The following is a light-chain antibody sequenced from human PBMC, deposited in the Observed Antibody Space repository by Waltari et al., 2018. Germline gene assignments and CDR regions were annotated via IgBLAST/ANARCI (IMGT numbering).Light chain of an antibody. CDR1: QSLVYKNEGSY. Sequence: DIVMTQSPLSLPVTLGQPASISCRSRQSLVYKNEGSYLSGFHQRLGLSTRRLSYKVLNSDSVGPDRFSGSGSGTECTLKISRVEAEDVGVYYCMQGTQWPYTFGKGTRLEIQ. J-gene: IGKJ2*01. CDR2: KVL. V-gene: IGKV2-30*01. CDR3: MQGTQWPYT.